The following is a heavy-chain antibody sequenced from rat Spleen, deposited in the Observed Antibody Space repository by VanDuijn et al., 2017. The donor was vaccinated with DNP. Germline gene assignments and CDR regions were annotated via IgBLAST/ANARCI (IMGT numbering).Heavy chain of an antibody. J-gene: IGHJ2*01. Sequence: EVQLVESGGGLVQPGNSLKLSCAASGFTFSDYAMAWVRQSPKKGLEWVATISPSGGSTYYRDSVKGRFTVSRDNAKSSLYLQMDSRRSEDTATYYCARWSIGTTSNPLDNWGQGVLVTVSS. D-gene: IGHD1-5*01. CDR3: ARWSIGTTSNPLDN. V-gene: IGHV5S23*01. CDR2: ISPSGGST. CDR1: GFTFSDYA.